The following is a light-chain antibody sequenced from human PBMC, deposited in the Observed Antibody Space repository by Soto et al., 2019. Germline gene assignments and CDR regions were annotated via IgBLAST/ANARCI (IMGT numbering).Light chain of an antibody. V-gene: IGKV1-9*01. Sequence: DIQLTQSPSFLSASVGDRVTITCRASQGISNNLAWYQHNPGKPPELLIYGASTLQSGVPSRFSGSGSGTEFTLTISSLQPEDFATYYCQQRNNDPRALTFGGGTKVEIK. J-gene: IGKJ4*01. CDR3: QQRNNDPRALT. CDR2: GAS. CDR1: QGISNN.